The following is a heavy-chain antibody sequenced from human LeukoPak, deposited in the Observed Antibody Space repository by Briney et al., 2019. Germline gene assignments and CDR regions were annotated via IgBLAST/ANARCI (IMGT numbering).Heavy chain of an antibody. D-gene: IGHD3-22*01. CDR3: ARDYYDSSGYYYFDY. CDR2: MNPNSGNT. V-gene: IGHV1-8*01. J-gene: IGHJ4*02. Sequence: ASVKVSCKASGYTFTSYDINWVRQATGQGLEWMGWMNPNSGNTGYAQKFQGRVTMTRKTSIKTAYMELNSLGAEDTAVYYCARDYYDSSGYYYFDYWGQGPLVTVSS. CDR1: GYTFTSYD.